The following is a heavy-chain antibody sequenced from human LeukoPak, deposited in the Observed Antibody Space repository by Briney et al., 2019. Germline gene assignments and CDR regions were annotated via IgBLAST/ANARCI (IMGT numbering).Heavy chain of an antibody. CDR1: GGSISSGDYY. J-gene: IGHJ4*02. CDR3: ASRTGTTRFDY. Sequence: SETLSLTCTVSGGSISSGDYYWSWIRQPPGKGLEWIGYIYYSGSTYYNPSLKSRVTISVDKSKNQFSLKLSSVTAADTAVYYCASRTGTTRFDYWGQGTLVTVSS. V-gene: IGHV4-30-4*01. CDR2: IYYSGST. D-gene: IGHD1-7*01.